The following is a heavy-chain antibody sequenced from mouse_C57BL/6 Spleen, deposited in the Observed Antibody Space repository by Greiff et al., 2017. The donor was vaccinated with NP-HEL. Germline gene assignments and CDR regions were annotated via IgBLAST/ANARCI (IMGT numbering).Heavy chain of an antibody. Sequence: VQLQQPGAELVKPGASVKLSCKASGYTFTSYWMQWVKQRPGQGLEWIGEIDPSDSYTNYNQKFKGKATLTVETSSSTAYMQLSSLTSEDSAVYYCARWNYYGSSYCYWGQGTTLTVSS. CDR2: IDPSDSYT. CDR1: GYTFTSYW. V-gene: IGHV1-50*01. J-gene: IGHJ2*01. D-gene: IGHD1-1*01. CDR3: ARWNYYGSSYCY.